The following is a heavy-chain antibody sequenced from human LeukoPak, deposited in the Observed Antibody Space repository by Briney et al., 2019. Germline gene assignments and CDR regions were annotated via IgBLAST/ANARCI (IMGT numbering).Heavy chain of an antibody. V-gene: IGHV4-59*01. CDR1: GGSISSYY. J-gene: IGHJ6*03. Sequence: SETLSLTCTVSGGSISSYYWSWIRQSPGKGLEWIGYIYYSGSTNYNPSLKSQVTISVDTSKNQFSPKLSSVTAADTAVYYCARGGVPNYYYYYYMDVWGKGTTVTISS. CDR2: IYYSGST. CDR3: ARGGVPNYYYYYYMDV.